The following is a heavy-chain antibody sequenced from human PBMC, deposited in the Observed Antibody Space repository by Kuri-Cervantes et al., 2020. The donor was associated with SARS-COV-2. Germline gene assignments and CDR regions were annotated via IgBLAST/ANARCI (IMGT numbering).Heavy chain of an antibody. V-gene: IGHV3-11*04. CDR2: ISSSGSTI. Sequence: GGSLRLRCAASGFTFSDYYMSWIRQAPGKGLEWVSYISSSGSTIYYADSVKGRFTISRDNAKNSLYLQMNSLRAEDTAVYYCARVDPPLIDSSGLTGIDYWGQGTLVTVSS. D-gene: IGHD6-19*01. J-gene: IGHJ4*02. CDR1: GFTFSDYY. CDR3: ARVDPPLIDSSGLTGIDY.